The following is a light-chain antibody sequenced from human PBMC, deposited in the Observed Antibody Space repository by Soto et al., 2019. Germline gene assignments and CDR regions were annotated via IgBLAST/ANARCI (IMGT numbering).Light chain of an antibody. CDR2: EVT. J-gene: IGLJ1*01. V-gene: IGLV2-8*01. Sequence: QSALTQPSSASGSPGQSVTISCTGTSSDVGGYKFVSWYQQHPGKAPKLLIYEVTQRPSGVPDRFSGSKSGNTASLTVSGLQAEDDADYYCSSYAGSNMGVFGTGTKLTVL. CDR3: SSYAGSNMGV. CDR1: SSDVGGYKF.